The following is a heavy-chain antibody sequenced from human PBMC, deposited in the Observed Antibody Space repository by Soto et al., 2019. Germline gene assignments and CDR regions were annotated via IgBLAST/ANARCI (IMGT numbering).Heavy chain of an antibody. D-gene: IGHD2-15*01. Sequence: GGSLRLSCTASGFSFSSYTMNWVRQAPGKGLQWVASITNRGTHTYSADSVKGRLTISRDNDKNSLYPQMNNLRAEDTATYYCARAHEVAWFDSWGLGALVTVSS. J-gene: IGHJ5*01. CDR1: GFSFSSYT. CDR2: ITNRGTHT. CDR3: ARAHEVAWFDS. V-gene: IGHV3-21*06.